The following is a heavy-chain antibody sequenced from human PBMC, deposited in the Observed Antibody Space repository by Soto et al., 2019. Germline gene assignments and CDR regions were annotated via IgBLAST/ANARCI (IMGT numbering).Heavy chain of an antibody. CDR2: IYYSGST. V-gene: IGHV4-59*08. CDR1: GGSLSSYY. J-gene: IGHJ4*02. Sequence: SETLSLTCTVSGGSLSSYYWSWIRQPPGKGLEWIGYIYYSGSTNYNPSLKSRVTISVDTSKNQFSLKLSSVTAADTAVYYCARSEYDFSPYYFDYWGQGTLVTVSS. D-gene: IGHD3-3*01. CDR3: ARSEYDFSPYYFDY.